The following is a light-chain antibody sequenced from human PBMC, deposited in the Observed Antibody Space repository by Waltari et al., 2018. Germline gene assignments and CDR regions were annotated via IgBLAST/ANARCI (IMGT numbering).Light chain of an antibody. V-gene: IGLV3-19*01. CDR1: SLRSYY. CDR2: GKN. J-gene: IGLJ2*01. CDR3: NSRDSSGNHVV. Sequence: SSELTQDPAVSVALGQTVRIPCQGDSLRSYYASWYQQKPGQAPVLVIDGKNNRPSGIPGRFSGSISGNTASLTITGAQAEDEPDCYFNSRDSSGNHVVFGGGTKLTVL.